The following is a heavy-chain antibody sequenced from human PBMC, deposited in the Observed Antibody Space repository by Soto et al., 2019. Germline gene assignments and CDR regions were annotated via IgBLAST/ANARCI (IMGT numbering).Heavy chain of an antibody. CDR1: GDSLTSYY. J-gene: IGHJ5*02. V-gene: IGHV4-59*01. D-gene: IGHD3-9*01. CDR3: ARIILTGYYGLEP. Sequence: QVQLQESGPGLVKPSETLSLTCSVSGDSLTSYYWTWVRQPPGKGLGGIGYIYYTGKTNYNPSLKSRVTISMDLSKNQFSLELRSLTAADTAVYYCARIILTGYYGLEPWGQGTLVIVSA. CDR2: IYYTGKT.